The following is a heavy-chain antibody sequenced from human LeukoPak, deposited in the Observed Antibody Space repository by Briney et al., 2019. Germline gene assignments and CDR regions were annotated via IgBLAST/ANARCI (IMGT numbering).Heavy chain of an antibody. CDR2: ISSSSSTI. Sequence: GGSLRLSCAASGFTFSSYSMNWVRQAPGKGLEGVSYISSSSSTIYYADSVKGRFTISRDNAKNSLYLQMNSLRAEDTAVYYCASLGCSSTSCYHYWGQGTLVTVSS. CDR3: ASLGCSSTSCYHY. CDR1: GFTFSSYS. V-gene: IGHV3-48*01. D-gene: IGHD2-2*01. J-gene: IGHJ4*02.